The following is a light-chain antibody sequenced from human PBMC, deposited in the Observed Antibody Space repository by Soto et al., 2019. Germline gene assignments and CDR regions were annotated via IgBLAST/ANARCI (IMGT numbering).Light chain of an antibody. J-gene: IGKJ4*01. CDR2: KAS. V-gene: IGKV1-5*03. CDR3: QRYNSYPLT. CDR1: QSVSMW. Sequence: DIPMTQSPSTVSASVGDRVTITCRASQSVSMWLAWYQQKPGKAPKLLIYKASNLESGVPSRFSGSGSGTEFTLTISSLQPDDFATYYCQRYNSYPLTFGGGTKVEIK.